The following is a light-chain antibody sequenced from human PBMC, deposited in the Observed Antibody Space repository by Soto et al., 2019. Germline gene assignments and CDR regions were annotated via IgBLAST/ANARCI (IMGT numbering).Light chain of an antibody. V-gene: IGLV2-14*01. CDR1: SRDVGGYNY. CDR3: SSYTGRSTLL. J-gene: IGLJ2*01. Sequence: QSALTQPASVSGSPGQSINISCTGTSRDVGGYNYVSWYHQHPVKAPKLMIYEVSNRPSGVSNRFSGSKSGKTASLTISGLQAEDEGDYYCSSYTGRSTLLFGGGTKVTVL. CDR2: EVS.